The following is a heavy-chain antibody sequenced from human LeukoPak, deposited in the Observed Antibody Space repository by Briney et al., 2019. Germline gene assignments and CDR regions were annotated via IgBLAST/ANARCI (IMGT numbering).Heavy chain of an antibody. J-gene: IGHJ4*02. V-gene: IGHV3-33*01. CDR1: GFTFKTYG. CDR3: ARDSADGGKSGYYFDY. Sequence: GGSLRLSCAASGFTFKTYGMHWVRQAPGMGLEWVALIWYDGSENYYADSVEGRFTISRDNPKNTLYLQMNNLRAEDTALYYCARDSADGGKSGYYFDYWGQGTLVTVSS. D-gene: IGHD4-23*01. CDR2: IWYDGSEN.